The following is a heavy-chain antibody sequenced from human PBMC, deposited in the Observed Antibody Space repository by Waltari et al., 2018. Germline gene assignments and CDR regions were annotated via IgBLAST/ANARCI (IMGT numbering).Heavy chain of an antibody. D-gene: IGHD6-13*01. V-gene: IGHV4-39*07. CDR2: IYYTGST. CDR1: GGSISSSSYY. Sequence: QLRLQESGTGLVKPSETLSLTCTVSGGSISSSSYYWGWIRQPPGKGLEWIGSIYYTGSTYYNPSLKSRVTISVDTSKNQFSLKLSSVTAADTAVYYCARDCSGSWYYWFDPWGQGTLVTVSS. CDR3: ARDCSGSWYYWFDP. J-gene: IGHJ5*02.